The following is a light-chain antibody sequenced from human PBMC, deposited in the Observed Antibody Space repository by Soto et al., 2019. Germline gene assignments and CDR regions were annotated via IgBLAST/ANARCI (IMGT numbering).Light chain of an antibody. Sequence: QSVLTQPPSASATPGQRVTISCSGSSSNIGTNYVYWYQHLPGTAPKLLIYRNDQRPSGVPDRFSGSMSGTAASLAIGGLRSEDEADYYCAAWDDSLSGPLFGGGTKVTVL. J-gene: IGLJ2*01. CDR3: AAWDDSLSGPL. CDR2: RND. V-gene: IGLV1-47*01. CDR1: SSNIGTNY.